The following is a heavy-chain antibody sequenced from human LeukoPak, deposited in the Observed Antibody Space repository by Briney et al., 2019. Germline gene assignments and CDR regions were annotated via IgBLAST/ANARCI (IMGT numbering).Heavy chain of an antibody. CDR2: IYHSGST. Sequence: PSETLSLTCAVSGGSISSGGYSWSWIRQPPGKGLEWIGYIYHSGSTYYNPSLKSRVTISVDRSKNQFSLKLSSVTAADTAVYYCARQKETIFGVVIGYFDYWGQGTLVTVSS. V-gene: IGHV4-30-2*01. D-gene: IGHD3-3*01. CDR3: ARQKETIFGVVIGYFDY. CDR1: GGSISSGGYS. J-gene: IGHJ4*02.